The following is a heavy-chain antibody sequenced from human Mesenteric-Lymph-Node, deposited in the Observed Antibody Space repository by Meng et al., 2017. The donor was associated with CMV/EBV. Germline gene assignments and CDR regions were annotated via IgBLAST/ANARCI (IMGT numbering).Heavy chain of an antibody. CDR2: IFKSGNT. J-gene: IGHJ4*02. V-gene: IGHV4-39*01. Sequence: LRLSCTVSGGSISSSNYYWGWIRQPPGKGLEWIGNIFKSGNTYYNPSLKSRLTISVDTSKNQFSLKLSSVTAADTAVYFCARNPKTDPYYYDSSGYLDYWGQGTLVTVSS. CDR1: GGSISSSNYY. D-gene: IGHD3-22*01. CDR3: ARNPKTDPYYYDSSGYLDY.